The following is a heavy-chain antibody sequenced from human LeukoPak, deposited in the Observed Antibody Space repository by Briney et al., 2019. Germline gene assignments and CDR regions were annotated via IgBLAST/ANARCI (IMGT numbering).Heavy chain of an antibody. CDR2: IYSGGST. CDR3: ARDYYDSSGYYGLDY. J-gene: IGHJ4*02. V-gene: IGHV3-53*01. D-gene: IGHD3-22*01. CDR1: RFTVSSNY. Sequence: PGGSLRLSCAASRFTVSSNYMSWVRQAPGKGLERVPVIYSGGSTYYADSVKGRFTISRDNSKNTLYLQMNSLRAEDTAVYYCARDYYDSSGYYGLDYWGQGTLVTVSS.